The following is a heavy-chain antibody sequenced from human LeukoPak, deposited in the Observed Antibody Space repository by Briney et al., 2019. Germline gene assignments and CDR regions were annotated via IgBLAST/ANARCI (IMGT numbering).Heavy chain of an antibody. Sequence: ASVKVSCKASGYTFTGYYMHWVRQAPGQGLEWMGGIIPIFGTANYAQKFQGRVTITADESTSTAYMELSSLRSEDTAVYYCAGRGDSYDYYYMDVWGKGTTVTISS. D-gene: IGHD5-18*01. CDR2: IIPIFGTA. CDR3: AGRGDSYDYYYMDV. CDR1: GYTFTGYY. V-gene: IGHV1-69*13. J-gene: IGHJ6*03.